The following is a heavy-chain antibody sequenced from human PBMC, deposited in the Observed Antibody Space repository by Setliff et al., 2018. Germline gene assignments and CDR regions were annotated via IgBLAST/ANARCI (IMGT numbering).Heavy chain of an antibody. CDR1: SFNLANYA. CDR3: AALDWGENFYNVDV. J-gene: IGHJ6*03. D-gene: IGHD7-27*01. CDR2: IHSDGITT. V-gene: IGHV3-23*01. Sequence: PGGSLRLSCVASSFNLANYAVTWVRQAPGKGLEWVSSIHSDGITTYYADSVKGRFTISRDNSRNTLSLQMNSLRAEDTGVYFCAALDWGENFYNVDVWGKGTTVTVSS.